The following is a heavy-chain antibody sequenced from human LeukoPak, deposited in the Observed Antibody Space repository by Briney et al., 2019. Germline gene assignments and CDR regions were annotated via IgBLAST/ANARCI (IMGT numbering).Heavy chain of an antibody. D-gene: IGHD3-22*01. CDR2: IYTSGST. V-gene: IGHV4-4*07. J-gene: IGHJ3*02. CDR3: ARFGGGYYYDNSGYFDAFDI. CDR1: GGSISSYY. Sequence: SETLSLTCTVSGGSISSYYWSWIRQPAGKGLEWIGRIYTSGSTNYNPSLKSRVTMSVDTSKNQFSLKLSSVTAADTAVYYCARFGGGYYYDNSGYFDAFDIWGQGTMVTVSS.